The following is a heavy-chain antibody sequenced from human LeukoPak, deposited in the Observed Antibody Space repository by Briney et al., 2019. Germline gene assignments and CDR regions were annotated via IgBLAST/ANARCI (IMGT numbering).Heavy chain of an antibody. V-gene: IGHV3-21*01. D-gene: IGHD1-26*01. CDR1: GFTFSSYS. Sequence: PGGSLRLSCAASGFTFSSYSMNWVRQAPGKGLEWVSSISSSSSYIYYADSVKGRFTISRDNAKNSLYLQMNSLRAEDTAAYYCASGPVGAPWGVDYWGQGTLVTVSS. CDR3: ASGPVGAPWGVDY. CDR2: ISSSSSYI. J-gene: IGHJ4*02.